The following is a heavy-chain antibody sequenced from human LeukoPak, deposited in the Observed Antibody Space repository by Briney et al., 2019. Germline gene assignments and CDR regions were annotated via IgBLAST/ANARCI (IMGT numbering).Heavy chain of an antibody. V-gene: IGHV3-23*01. Sequence: PGGSLRLSCVASGFTLSSYMMSWVRQPPGKGLEWVSGISGSAGGTFYSDFVRGEFTISRDSPKHTLYLQMTSLTVEDTAVYYCTKDTLDYWGQGTLVTVSS. CDR2: ISGSAGGT. CDR3: TKDTLDY. J-gene: IGHJ4*02. CDR1: GFTLSSYM.